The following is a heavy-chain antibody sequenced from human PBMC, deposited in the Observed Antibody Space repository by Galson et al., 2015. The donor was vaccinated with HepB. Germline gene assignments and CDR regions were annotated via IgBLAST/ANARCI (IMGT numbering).Heavy chain of an antibody. Sequence: SVKVSCKASGYTFTSYYMHWVRQAPGQGLEWMGIINLSGGSTSFAQEFQGRVTMTEDTSTDTAYMELSGLRSEDTAVYYCAGGVVSSYYGLDVWGQGTTVTVSS. V-gene: IGHV1-46*01. CDR3: AGGVVSSYYGLDV. CDR1: GYTFTSYY. D-gene: IGHD2-2*01. J-gene: IGHJ6*02. CDR2: INLSGGST.